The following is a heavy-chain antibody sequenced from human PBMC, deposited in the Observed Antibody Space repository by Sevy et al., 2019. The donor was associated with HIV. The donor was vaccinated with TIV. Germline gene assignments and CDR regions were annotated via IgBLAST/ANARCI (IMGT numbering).Heavy chain of an antibody. J-gene: IGHJ5*02. D-gene: IGHD3-10*01. CDR2: ISYDGSNK. Sequence: GGSLRLSCAASGFTFSSYGMHWVRQAPGKGLEWVAVISYDGSNKYYADSVKGRFTISRVNSKNTLYLQMNSLRAEDTAVYYCAKDFSGEGGFDPWGQGTLVTVSS. CDR3: AKDFSGEGGFDP. CDR1: GFTFSSYG. V-gene: IGHV3-30*18.